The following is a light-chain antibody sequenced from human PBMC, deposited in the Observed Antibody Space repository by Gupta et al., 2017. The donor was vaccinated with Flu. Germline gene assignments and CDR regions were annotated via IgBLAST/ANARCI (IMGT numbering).Light chain of an antibody. CDR1: QSVSSSY. Sequence: EIVLTQSPGTLSLSPGERATLSCRASQSVSSSYLAWYQQKPGQAPRLLIYGASSRATGIPDRFSGSGSGTDFTLTISRLEPEDFAVYYCQQDSSSLLTFGGGTKVELK. J-gene: IGKJ4*01. CDR3: QQDSSSLLT. V-gene: IGKV3-20*01. CDR2: GAS.